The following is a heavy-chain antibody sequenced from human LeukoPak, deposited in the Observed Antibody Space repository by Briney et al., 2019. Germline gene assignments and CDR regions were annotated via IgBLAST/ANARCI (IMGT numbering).Heavy chain of an antibody. Sequence: GGSLRLSCAASGFTFSSYNMNWVRQAPGKGLEWVSSISSSSDYIYYADSVKGRFTISRDNSKNTLSLQMNSLRAEDTAIYYCTRSGYRHPYHFDSWGQGTLVTVSS. D-gene: IGHD3-22*01. J-gene: IGHJ4*02. CDR3: TRSGYRHPYHFDS. CDR1: GFTFSSYN. V-gene: IGHV3-21*04. CDR2: ISSSSDYI.